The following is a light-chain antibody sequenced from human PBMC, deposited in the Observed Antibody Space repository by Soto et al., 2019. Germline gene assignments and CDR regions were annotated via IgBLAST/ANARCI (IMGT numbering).Light chain of an antibody. V-gene: IGKV3-20*01. CDR2: GAS. CDR1: QSVSSSY. CDR3: QQYGSSPLVT. J-gene: IGKJ5*01. Sequence: ETVLTQSPGTLSLSPGERVTLSCRASQSVSSSYLAWYQQKPGQAPRLLIYGASSRAAGIPDRFSGSGSGTDFTLTISRLEAEDFAVYYCQQYGSSPLVTFGQGTRLES.